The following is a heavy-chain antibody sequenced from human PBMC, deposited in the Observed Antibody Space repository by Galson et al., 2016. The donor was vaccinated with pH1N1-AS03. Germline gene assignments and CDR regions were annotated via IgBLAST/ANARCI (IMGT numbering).Heavy chain of an antibody. J-gene: IGHJ4*02. V-gene: IGHV1-69*05. CDR3: VRGDGGNNFDF. Sequence: SVKVSCKASGGTFNKYAITWVRQAPGQGPEWMGGIIPIFGNSDYAQKFQGRVTISTDKSTTTAYMELSSLRSEDTAVYYCVRGDGGNNFDFWGQGTLVTVSS. CDR2: IIPIFGNS. CDR1: GGTFNKYA. D-gene: IGHD4-23*01.